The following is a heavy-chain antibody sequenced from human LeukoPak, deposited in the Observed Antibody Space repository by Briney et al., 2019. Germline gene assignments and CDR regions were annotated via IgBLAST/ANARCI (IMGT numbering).Heavy chain of an antibody. J-gene: IGHJ4*02. V-gene: IGHV3-7*01. CDR2: IKQDGSEK. Sequence: GGSLRLSCAASGFTFSSYWMSWVRQAPGKGLEWVANIKQDGSEKYYVDSVKGRFTISRDNAKNSLYLQMNSLRAEDTAVYYCARDHGWVYYGSGSYPKPLDYWGQGTLVTVSS. CDR1: GFTFSSYW. CDR3: ARDHGWVYYGSGSYPKPLDY. D-gene: IGHD3-10*01.